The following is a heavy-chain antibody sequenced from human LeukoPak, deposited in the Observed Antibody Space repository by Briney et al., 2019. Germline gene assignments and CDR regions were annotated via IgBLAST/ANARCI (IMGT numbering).Heavy chain of an antibody. D-gene: IGHD2-2*01. CDR1: GYTLTELS. Sequence: ASVKVSCKVSGYTLTELSMHWVRQAPGKGLEWMGGFDPEDGETIYAQKFQGRVTMTEDTSTDTAYMELSSLRSGDTAVYYCATDLGVVVPAARDGYNFWYFDLWGRGTLVTVSS. CDR2: FDPEDGET. CDR3: ATDLGVVVPAARDGYNFWYFDL. V-gene: IGHV1-24*01. J-gene: IGHJ2*01.